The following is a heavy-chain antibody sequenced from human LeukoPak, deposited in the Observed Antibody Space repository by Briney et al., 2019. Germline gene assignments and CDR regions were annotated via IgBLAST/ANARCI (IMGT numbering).Heavy chain of an antibody. CDR2: INHSGST. D-gene: IGHD5-12*01. CDR3: AREAGKRYSGRRSAFDI. V-gene: IGHV4-34*01. J-gene: IGHJ3*02. CDR1: GGSISSYY. Sequence: SETLSLTCTVSGGSISSYYWSWIRQPPGKGLEWIGEINHSGSTNYNPSLKSRVTISVDTSKNQFSLKLSSVTAADTAVYYCAREAGKRYSGRRSAFDIWGQGTMVTVSS.